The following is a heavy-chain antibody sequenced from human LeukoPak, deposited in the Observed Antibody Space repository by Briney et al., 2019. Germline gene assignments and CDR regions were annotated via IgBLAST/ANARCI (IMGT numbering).Heavy chain of an antibody. CDR2: ISAYNGNT. Sequence: ASVKVSCKASGYTFTSYGISWVRQAPGQGLEWMGWISAYNGNTNYAQKLQGRVTMTTDTSTSTAYMELRSLRSDDTAVYYCARDRRDYYDSSGKGCWYLDLWGRGTLVTVSS. D-gene: IGHD3-22*01. CDR3: ARDRRDYYDSSGKGCWYLDL. J-gene: IGHJ2*01. V-gene: IGHV1-18*01. CDR1: GYTFTSYG.